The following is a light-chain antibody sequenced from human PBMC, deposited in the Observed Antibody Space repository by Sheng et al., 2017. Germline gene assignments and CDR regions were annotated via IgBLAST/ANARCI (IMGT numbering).Light chain of an antibody. J-gene: IGLJ1*01. V-gene: IGLV2-14*01. Sequence: QSALTQPASVSGSPGQSITISCTGTSSDVGGYNYVSWYQQHPGKAPKLMIYDVNNRPSGVSNRFSGSKSGNTASLTISGLQAEDEADYYCSSYTGSSTYVFGTGTKVTV. CDR2: DVN. CDR1: SSDVGGYNY. CDR3: SSYTGSSTYV.